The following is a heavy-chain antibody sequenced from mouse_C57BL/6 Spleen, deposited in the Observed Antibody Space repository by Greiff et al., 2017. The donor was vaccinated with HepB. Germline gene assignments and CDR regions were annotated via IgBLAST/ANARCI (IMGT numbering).Heavy chain of an antibody. D-gene: IGHD2-4*01. V-gene: IGHV1-55*01. CDR1: GYTFTSYW. CDR2: IYPGSGST. J-gene: IGHJ1*03. CDR3: AIPYDYDGYFDV. Sequence: QVQLQQPGTELVKPGASVKLSCKASGYTFTSYWITWVKQRPGQGLEWIGDIYPGSGSTNYNEKFKSKATLTVDTSSSTAYMQLSSLTSEDSAVYYCAIPYDYDGYFDVWGTGTTVTVSS.